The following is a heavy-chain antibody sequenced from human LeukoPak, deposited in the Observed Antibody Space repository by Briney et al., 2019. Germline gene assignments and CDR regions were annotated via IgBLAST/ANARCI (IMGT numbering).Heavy chain of an antibody. D-gene: IGHD3-10*01. CDR1: GYTFTSYG. J-gene: IGHJ4*02. CDR2: ISAYNGNT. Sequence: ASVKVSCEASGYTFTSYGISWVRQAPGQGLEWMGWISAYNGNTNYAQKLQGRVTMTTDTSTGTAYMELRSLRSDDTAVYYCARGRLYYYGSGSYSDYFDYWGQGTLVTVSS. CDR3: ARGRLYYYGSGSYSDYFDY. V-gene: IGHV1-18*01.